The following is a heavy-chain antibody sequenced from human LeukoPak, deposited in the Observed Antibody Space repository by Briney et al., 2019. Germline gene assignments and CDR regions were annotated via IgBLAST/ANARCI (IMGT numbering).Heavy chain of an antibody. J-gene: IGHJ5*02. CDR3: ARWISIAVAVFDP. V-gene: IGHV4-39*01. D-gene: IGHD6-19*01. Sequence: SETLSLTCTVSGGSISSSSYYWGWIRQPPGKGLEWIGSIYYSGSTYYNPSLKSRVTISVHTSKNQFSLKLSSVTPADTAVYYCARWISIAVAVFDPWGQGTLVTVPS. CDR1: GGSISSSSYY. CDR2: IYYSGST.